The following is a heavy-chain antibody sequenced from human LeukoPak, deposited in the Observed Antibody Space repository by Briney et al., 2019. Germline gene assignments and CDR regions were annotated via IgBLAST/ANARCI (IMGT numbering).Heavy chain of an antibody. CDR1: GFTVSSNY. V-gene: IGHV3-66*02. J-gene: IGHJ6*02. D-gene: IGHD3-3*01. CDR2: IYSGGST. Sequence: GGSLRLSCAASGFTVSSNYMSWVRQAPGKGLEWVSVIYSGGSTYYADSVEGRFTISRDNSKNTLYLQMNSLRAEDTAVYYCARDRSPYYDFWSGYYTAYYGMDVWGQGTTVTVSS. CDR3: ARDRSPYYDFWSGYYTAYYGMDV.